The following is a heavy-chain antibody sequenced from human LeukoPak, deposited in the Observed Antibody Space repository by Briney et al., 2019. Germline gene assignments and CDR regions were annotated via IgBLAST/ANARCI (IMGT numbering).Heavy chain of an antibody. CDR3: ARVADFWSGYSPLHFDY. D-gene: IGHD3-3*01. V-gene: IGHV4-34*01. CDR2: INHSGST. J-gene: IGHJ4*02. Sequence: SETLSLTCAVYGGSFSGYYWSWIRQPPGKGLEWIGEINHSGSTNYNPSLKSRVTISVDTSKNQFSLKLSSVTAADTAVYYCARVADFWSGYSPLHFDYWGQGTLVTVSS. CDR1: GGSFSGYY.